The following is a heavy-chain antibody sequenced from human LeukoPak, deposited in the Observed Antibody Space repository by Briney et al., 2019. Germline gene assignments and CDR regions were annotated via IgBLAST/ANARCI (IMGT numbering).Heavy chain of an antibody. V-gene: IGHV3-21*01. D-gene: IGHD1-26*01. CDR3: AKDPHYSGSLNYYYYGMDV. Sequence: PGGSLRLSCAASGFTFDGYSMNWVRQAPGKGLEWVSSISTSGRYINYAGSVKGRFTISRDNTKNSLFLQMNSLRAEDTAVYYCAKDPHYSGSLNYYYYGMDVWGQGTTVTVSS. CDR2: ISTSGRYI. CDR1: GFTFDGYS. J-gene: IGHJ6*02.